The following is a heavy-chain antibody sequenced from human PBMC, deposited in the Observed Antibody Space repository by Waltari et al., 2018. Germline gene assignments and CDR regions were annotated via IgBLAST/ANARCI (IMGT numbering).Heavy chain of an antibody. CDR3: ARVTRWGIPESS. V-gene: IGHV4-38-2*01. J-gene: IGHJ5*02. CDR2: TFHSGST. CDR1: GSSFSTDHY. D-gene: IGHD1-26*01. Sequence: QVQLQESGPGLVKPSETLSLTCAVSGSSFSTDHYWGWLRQPPGKGLGWIGCTFHSGSTYYNPSLKSRVSISVDTSKNQFSLKMNSVTAADTAVYYCARVTRWGIPESSWGQGTLVTVSS.